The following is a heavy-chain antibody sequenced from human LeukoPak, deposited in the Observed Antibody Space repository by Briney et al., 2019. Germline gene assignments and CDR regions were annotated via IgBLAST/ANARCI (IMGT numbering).Heavy chain of an antibody. Sequence: SVKVSCKASGGTFSSYAISWVRQAPGQGLEWMGGIIPIFGTANYAQKFQGRVTITADKSTSTAYMELSSLRSEDTAVYYCAGEYASWGSRYFDYWGQGTLVTVSS. D-gene: IGHD7-27*01. V-gene: IGHV1-69*06. CDR2: IIPIFGTA. CDR1: GGTFSSYA. CDR3: AGEYASWGSRYFDY. J-gene: IGHJ4*02.